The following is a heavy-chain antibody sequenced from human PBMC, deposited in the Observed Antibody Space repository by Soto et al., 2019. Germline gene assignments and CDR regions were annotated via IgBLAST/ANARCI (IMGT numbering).Heavy chain of an antibody. Sequence: ASVKVSCKASGYTFTSYAMHWVRQASGQRLEWMGWINPNSGGTNYAQKFQGWVTMTRDTSISTAYMELSRLRSDDTAVYYCARVFRAYYYDSSGYSNHDAFDIWGQGTMVTVSS. CDR1: GYTFTSYA. CDR3: ARVFRAYYYDSSGYSNHDAFDI. CDR2: INPNSGGT. J-gene: IGHJ3*02. V-gene: IGHV1-2*04. D-gene: IGHD3-22*01.